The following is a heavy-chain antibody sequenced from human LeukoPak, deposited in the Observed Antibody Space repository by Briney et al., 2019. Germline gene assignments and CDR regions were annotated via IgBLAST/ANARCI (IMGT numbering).Heavy chain of an antibody. Sequence: ASVKVSCKASGYTFTGYDMHWVRQAPGQGLEWMGWINPNSGGTNYAQKFQGRVTMTRDTSISTAYMELSRLRSDDTAVYYCARLVAVAGTEIDYWGQGTLVTVSS. V-gene: IGHV1-2*02. CDR2: INPNSGGT. CDR3: ARLVAVAGTEIDY. CDR1: GYTFTGYD. J-gene: IGHJ4*02. D-gene: IGHD6-19*01.